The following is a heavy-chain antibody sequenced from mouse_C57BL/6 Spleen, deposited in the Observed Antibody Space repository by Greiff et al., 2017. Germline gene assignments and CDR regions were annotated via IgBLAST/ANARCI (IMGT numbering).Heavy chain of an antibody. V-gene: IGHV1-80*01. J-gene: IGHJ2*01. CDR1: GYAFSSYW. CDR3: ASWGDYDVRDY. CDR2: IYPGDGDT. Sequence: VQVVESGAELVKPGASVKISCKASGYAFSSYWMNWVKQRPGKGLEWIGQIYPGDGDTNYNGKFKGKATLTADKSSSTAYMQLSSLTSEDSAVYFCASWGDYDVRDYWGQGTTLTVSS. D-gene: IGHD2-4*01.